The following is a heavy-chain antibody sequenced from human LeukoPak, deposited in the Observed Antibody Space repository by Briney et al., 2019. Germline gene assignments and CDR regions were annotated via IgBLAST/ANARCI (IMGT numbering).Heavy chain of an antibody. CDR3: ARELGHNRWYFDY. CDR1: GFTFRTYS. CDR2: VSADGRTQ. J-gene: IGHJ4*02. Sequence: GRSLRLSCAASGFTFRTYSIHWVRQAPGKGLEWVTVVSADGRTQLYSDSVKGRFTTSRDNSLNTLHLQMNSLRTEDTAVYYCARELGHNRWYFDYWGQGALVTVSS. D-gene: IGHD5-24*01. V-gene: IGHV3-30*03.